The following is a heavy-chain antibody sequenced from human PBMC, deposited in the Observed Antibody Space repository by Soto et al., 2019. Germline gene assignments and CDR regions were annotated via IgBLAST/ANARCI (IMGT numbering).Heavy chain of an antibody. CDR2: IHGGGNSA. CDR1: GFTFSGYA. V-gene: IGHV3-23*01. Sequence: EVQLLESGGALVQPGRSLRLSCAASGFTFSGYAMSWVRQAPGKGLEWVSVIHGGGNSAYYADSVKGRFTISRDNSKNTRYLQMSSLRGEDTAVYYCAKNRGRVTTSWHLDYWGQGTLVTVSS. J-gene: IGHJ4*02. CDR3: AKNRGRVTTSWHLDY. D-gene: IGHD4-17*01.